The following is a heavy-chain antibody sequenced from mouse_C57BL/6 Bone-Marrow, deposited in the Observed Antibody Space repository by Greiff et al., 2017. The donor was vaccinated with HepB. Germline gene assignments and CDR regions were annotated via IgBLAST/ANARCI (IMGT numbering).Heavy chain of an antibody. Sequence: VQLQQSGTVLARPGASVKMSCKPSGYTFTSYWMHWVKQRIGPGLEWIGATYPGNSDTSYNQKFKGNAKLTAVTSVSTAYMELSSLTNEDSAVYYCTRYYGSSYRYFDVWGTETTVTVSS. J-gene: IGHJ1*03. D-gene: IGHD1-1*01. CDR1: GYTFTSYW. CDR2: TYPGNSDT. V-gene: IGHV1-5*01. CDR3: TRYYGSSYRYFDV.